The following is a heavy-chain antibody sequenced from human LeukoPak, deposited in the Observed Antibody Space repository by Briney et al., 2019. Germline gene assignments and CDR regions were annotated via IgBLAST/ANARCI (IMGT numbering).Heavy chain of an antibody. CDR1: GFTFSNYA. D-gene: IGHD1-26*01. CDR2: IDGPTFRT. CDR3: TTWVGAHFDF. V-gene: IGHV3-23*01. Sequence: GGSLRLSCAGSGFTFSNYAMHWVRQAPGKGLEWVSTIDGPTFRTHYADSMMGRFTISRDNSKNTLYLQMNSLRAEDTAVYFCTTWVGAHFDFWGQGTLVTVSS. J-gene: IGHJ4*02.